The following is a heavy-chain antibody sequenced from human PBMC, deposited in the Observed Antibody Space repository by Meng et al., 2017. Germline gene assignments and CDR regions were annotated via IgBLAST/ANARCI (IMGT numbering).Heavy chain of an antibody. D-gene: IGHD3-9*01. CDR3: ARGRYFDWLSYRYYFDY. V-gene: IGHV4-34*01. CDR2: INHSGST. J-gene: IGHJ4*02. CDR1: GGSFSGYY. Sequence: QAHLQQWGAGRLKPSETLSLTCAVYGGSFSGYYWSWIRQPPGKGLEWIGEINHSGSTNYNPSLKSRVTISVDTSKNQFSLKLSSVTAADTAVYYCARGRYFDWLSYRYYFDYWGQGTLVTVSS.